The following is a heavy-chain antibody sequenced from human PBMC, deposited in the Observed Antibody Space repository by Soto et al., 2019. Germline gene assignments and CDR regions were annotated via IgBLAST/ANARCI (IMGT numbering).Heavy chain of an antibody. J-gene: IGHJ4*02. CDR3: ATLIAAAGTRVDY. D-gene: IGHD6-13*01. CDR2: IIPILGIA. CDR1: GGTFSSYT. Sequence: QVQLVQSGAAVKKPGSSVKVSCKASGGTFSSYTISWVRQAPGQGLEWMGRIIPILGIANYAQKFQGRVTITADKSTSTAYMELSSLRSEDTAVYYCATLIAAAGTRVDYWGQGTLVTVSS. V-gene: IGHV1-69*02.